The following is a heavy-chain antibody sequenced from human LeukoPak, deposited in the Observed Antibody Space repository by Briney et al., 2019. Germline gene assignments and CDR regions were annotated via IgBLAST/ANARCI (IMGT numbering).Heavy chain of an antibody. CDR2: IYPAISNT. D-gene: IGHD6-6*01. J-gene: IGHJ5*02. Sequence: PGESLTISFKGSGYSFSNYWIGWVRQMPGKGLEWMGIIYPAISNTKYSPSFQGQVPISSDKSISTAYLQWSSLKASDTAMYYCARQTAASIAARPFWFDPWGQGTLVTVSS. V-gene: IGHV5-51*01. CDR1: GYSFSNYW. CDR3: ARQTAASIAARPFWFDP.